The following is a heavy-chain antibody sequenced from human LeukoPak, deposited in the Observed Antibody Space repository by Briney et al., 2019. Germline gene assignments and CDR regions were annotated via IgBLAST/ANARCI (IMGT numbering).Heavy chain of an antibody. J-gene: IGHJ6*03. CDR1: GYSLTELS. CDR2: MNPNSGNT. CDR3: ARARPPRGAYYYYYYMDV. Sequence: ASVKVSCKVSGYSLTELSMHWVRQATGQGLEWMGWMNPNSGNTGYAQKFQGRVTMTRNTSISTAYMELSSLRSEDTAVYYCARARPPRGAYYYYYYMDVWGKGTTVTVSS. V-gene: IGHV1-8*01. D-gene: IGHD6-6*01.